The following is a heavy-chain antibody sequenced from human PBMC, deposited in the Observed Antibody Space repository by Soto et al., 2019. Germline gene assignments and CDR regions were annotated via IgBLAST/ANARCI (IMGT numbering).Heavy chain of an antibody. J-gene: IGHJ4*01. CDR3: ARDAGWYVYYFDS. Sequence: SETLSLTCSVSGGSISSYYWGWIRQPAGKGLEWIGRIFTSGSTNYNPSLKSRVTMSVDTSKDQFSLRLSSVTAADTAVYYCARDAGWYVYYFDSWGQGILVTVSS. CDR2: IFTSGST. CDR1: GGSISSYY. D-gene: IGHD6-19*01. V-gene: IGHV4-4*07.